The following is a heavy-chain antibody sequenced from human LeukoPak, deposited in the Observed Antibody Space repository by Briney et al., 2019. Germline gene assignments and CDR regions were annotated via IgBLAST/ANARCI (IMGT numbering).Heavy chain of an antibody. V-gene: IGHV4-39*07. CDR2: IHYSGNT. CDR1: GGSTSSSNFY. CDR3: ARDQGDGYNYY. Sequence: PSETLSLTCTVSGGSTSSSNFYWGWIRQPPGMGLEWIGGIHYSGNTYYNPSLKSRVTISIDTSKNQFSLKLSSVTAADTAVYYCARDQGDGYNYYWGQGTLVTVSS. J-gene: IGHJ4*02. D-gene: IGHD5-24*01.